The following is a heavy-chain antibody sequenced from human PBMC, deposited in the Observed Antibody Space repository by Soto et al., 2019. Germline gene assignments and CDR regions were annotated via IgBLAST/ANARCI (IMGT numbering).Heavy chain of an antibody. CDR1: GFTFSRYN. CDR2: ISSSSSTI. CDR3: AREILGYCNGGSCYEGGRIFDY. D-gene: IGHD2-15*01. Sequence: EVQLVESGGGLVQPGESLRLSCAASGFTFSRYNMNWVRQAPGKGLEWISHISSSSSTIYYADSVKGRFTISRDNAKNSLYLQMNSLRAEDAAVYYCAREILGYCNGGSCYEGGRIFDYWGPGTLVTVSS. V-gene: IGHV3-48*01. J-gene: IGHJ4*02.